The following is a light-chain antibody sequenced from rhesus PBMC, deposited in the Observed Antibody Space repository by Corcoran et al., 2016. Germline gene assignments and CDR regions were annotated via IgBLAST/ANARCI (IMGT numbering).Light chain of an antibody. CDR2: QAS. CDR3: QHNYGTPWT. CDR1: ENVNTY. J-gene: IGKJ1*01. Sequence: DIQMTQSPSSLSASVGDRVTITCRTSENVNTYVNWYQQKPGKAPKLLIYQASTLQSGVPSRFSGIGSGTDYTFTINSLQSEDVATYYCQHNYGTPWTFGQGTKVEIK. V-gene: IGKV1-74*01.